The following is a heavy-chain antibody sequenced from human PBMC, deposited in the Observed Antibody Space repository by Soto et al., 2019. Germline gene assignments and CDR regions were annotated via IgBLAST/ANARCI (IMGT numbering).Heavy chain of an antibody. CDR2: IIPIFGTA. V-gene: IGHV1-69*13. Sequence: SVKVSCKASGGTFSSYAISWVRQAPGQGLEWMGGIIPIFGTANHAQKFQGRVTITADESTSTAYMELSSLRSEDTAVYYCARDRIGVVAAISWFDPWGQGTLVTVSS. CDR3: ARDRIGVVAAISWFDP. D-gene: IGHD2-15*01. CDR1: GGTFSSYA. J-gene: IGHJ5*02.